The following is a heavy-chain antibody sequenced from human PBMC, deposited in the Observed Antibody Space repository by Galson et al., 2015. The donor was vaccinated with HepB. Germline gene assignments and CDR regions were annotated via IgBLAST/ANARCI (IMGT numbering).Heavy chain of an antibody. CDR2: ISYDGGNK. D-gene: IGHD3-9*01. V-gene: IGHV3-30*18. CDR1: GFTFSSYG. J-gene: IGHJ6*02. CDR3: AKDLRVLRYFDEFYYYYGMDV. Sequence: SLRLSCAASGFTFSSYGMHWVRQAPGKGLEWVAVISYDGGNKYYADSVKGRFTISRDNSKNTLYLQMNSLRAEDTAVYYCAKDLRVLRYFDEFYYYYGMDVWGQGTTVTVSS.